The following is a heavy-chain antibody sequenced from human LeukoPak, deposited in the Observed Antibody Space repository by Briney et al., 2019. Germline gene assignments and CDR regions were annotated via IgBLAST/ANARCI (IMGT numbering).Heavy chain of an antibody. Sequence: GESLQISCKGSGYRFTSYWIGWVRPMPGKGVEWMGIIYPGDSDTRYSPSFQGQVTISADKSISTAYLQWSSLKASDTAMYYCAVTVAGTLFDYWGQGTLVTVSS. CDR1: GYRFTSYW. V-gene: IGHV5-51*01. D-gene: IGHD6-19*01. J-gene: IGHJ4*02. CDR2: IYPGDSDT. CDR3: AVTVAGTLFDY.